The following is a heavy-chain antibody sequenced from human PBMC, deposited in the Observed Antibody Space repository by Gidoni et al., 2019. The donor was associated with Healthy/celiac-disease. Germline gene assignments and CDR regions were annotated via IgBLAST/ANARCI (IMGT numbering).Heavy chain of an antibody. Sequence: EVQLVESGGGLVQPGGSLRLSCAASGCTFSSYWMSWVRQEQGKGLEWVDNIKQEGSEKDYVNSGKGRFTISRDNAKNSLYLQMNSLRGEDTAVYYCARNDFWSGYDDYWGQGTLVTVSS. J-gene: IGHJ4*02. CDR2: IKQEGSEK. V-gene: IGHV3-7*01. CDR3: ARNDFWSGYDDY. CDR1: GCTFSSYW. D-gene: IGHD3-3*01.